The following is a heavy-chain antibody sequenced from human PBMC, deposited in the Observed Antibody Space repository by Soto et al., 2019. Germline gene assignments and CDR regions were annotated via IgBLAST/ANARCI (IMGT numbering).Heavy chain of an antibody. Sequence: QVQLVESGGGVVQPGRSLRLSCAASGFTFSSYAMHWVRQAPGKGLEWVAAISYDGSNKYYADSVKGRFTISRDNSKNTLYLQMHRLRAEDTAVYYCARVIVVVPAAIDYWGQGNLVTVSS. V-gene: IGHV3-30-3*01. J-gene: IGHJ4*02. CDR3: ARVIVVVPAAIDY. CDR2: ISYDGSNK. D-gene: IGHD2-2*02. CDR1: GFTFSSYA.